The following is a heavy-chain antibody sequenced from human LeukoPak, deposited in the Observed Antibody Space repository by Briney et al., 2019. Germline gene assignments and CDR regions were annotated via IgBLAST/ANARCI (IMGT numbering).Heavy chain of an antibody. CDR2: ISGSAVST. Sequence: GGTLRLSCAASGFTFSSYGMSWVRQAPGKGLEWVSAISGSAVSTYYADSVKGRFTISRDNSKNTLYLQMNSLRAEDTAVYYCAKDKGVAGHDYWGQGTLVTVSS. D-gene: IGHD3-3*01. J-gene: IGHJ4*02. CDR3: AKDKGVAGHDY. V-gene: IGHV3-23*01. CDR1: GFTFSSYG.